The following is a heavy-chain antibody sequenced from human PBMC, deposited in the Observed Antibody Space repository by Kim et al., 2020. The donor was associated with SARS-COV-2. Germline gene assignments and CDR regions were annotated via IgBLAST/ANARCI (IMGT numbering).Heavy chain of an antibody. CDR3: ARVGQHSGYSSGWYFDY. V-gene: IGHV3-30*04. Sequence: GGSLRLSCAASGFTFSSYAMHWVRQAPGKGLEWVAVISYDGSNKYYADSVKGRFTISRDNSKNTLYLQMNSLRAEDTAVYYCARVGQHSGYSSGWYFDYWGQGTLVTVSS. CDR1: GFTFSSYA. J-gene: IGHJ4*02. D-gene: IGHD6-19*01. CDR2: ISYDGSNK.